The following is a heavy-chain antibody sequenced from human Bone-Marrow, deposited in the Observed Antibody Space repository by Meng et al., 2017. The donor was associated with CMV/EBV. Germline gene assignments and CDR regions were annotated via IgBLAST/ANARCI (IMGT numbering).Heavy chain of an antibody. CDR3: ARGSLRIAARRREGGAFDI. V-gene: IGHV4-39*07. J-gene: IGHJ3*02. Sequence: GSLRLSCTVSGGSISSSSYYWGWIRQPPGKGLEWIGEINHSGSTNYNPSLKSRVTISADTSKNQFSLKLSSVTAADTAVYYCARGSLRIAARRREGGAFDIWGQGTMVTVSS. D-gene: IGHD6-6*01. CDR2: INHSGST. CDR1: GGSISSSSYY.